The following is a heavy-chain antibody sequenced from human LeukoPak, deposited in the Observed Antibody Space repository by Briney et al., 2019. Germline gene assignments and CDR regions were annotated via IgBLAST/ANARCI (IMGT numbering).Heavy chain of an antibody. J-gene: IGHJ4*02. V-gene: IGHV4-31*03. CDR1: GGSISSGGYY. Sequence: PSQTLSLTCTVSGGSISSGGYYWSWIRQHPGKGLEWIGYIYYSGSTYYNPSLKSRVTISVDTSKNQFSLKLSSVTAADTAVYYCAREGAKGNYGYGGFDYWGQGTLVTVSS. CDR2: IYYSGST. D-gene: IGHD3-10*01. CDR3: AREGAKGNYGYGGFDY.